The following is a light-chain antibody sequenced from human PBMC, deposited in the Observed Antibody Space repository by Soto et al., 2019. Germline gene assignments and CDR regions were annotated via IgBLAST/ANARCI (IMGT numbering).Light chain of an antibody. CDR3: QPLNSYPLT. V-gene: IGKV1-9*01. Sequence: DIQLTQSPSFLSASVVDRVTITCRASQGMSSYLAWYQQKPGKAPKLLIYAASTLQSGVPSRFSGSGSGTEFTLTISSLQPEDFATYYCQPLNSYPLTFGGGTKVEIK. CDR1: QGMSSY. CDR2: AAS. J-gene: IGKJ4*01.